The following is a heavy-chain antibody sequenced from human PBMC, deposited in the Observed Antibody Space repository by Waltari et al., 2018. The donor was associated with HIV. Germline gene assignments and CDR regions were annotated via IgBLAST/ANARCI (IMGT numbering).Heavy chain of an antibody. Sequence: QVQLYESGPGLVRPSQTLTLTCTVSPSAIGSVGSYWSLVRQADRKTLEWIGRVSLTGRTNYNPSVASRATIAVDTPQNTLSLRLTSVSVADTATDYCVRTSCSGPGCFSRYFDVWGRGTQVTVSS. V-gene: IGHV4-61*02. D-gene: IGHD2-15*01. CDR2: VSLTGRT. J-gene: IGHJ2*01. CDR3: VRTSCSGPGCFSRYFDV. CDR1: PSAIGSVGSY.